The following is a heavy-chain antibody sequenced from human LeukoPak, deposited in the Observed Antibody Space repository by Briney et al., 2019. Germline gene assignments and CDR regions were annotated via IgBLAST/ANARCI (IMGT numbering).Heavy chain of an antibody. CDR1: GGSISSYY. D-gene: IGHD3-10*01. Sequence: PSETLSLTCTVSGGSISSYYWSWIRQPPGKGLEWIGYIYYSGSTYYNPSLRSRVTISVDTSKNQFSLKLSSVTAADTAVYYCARDRMMVRGVISHYYMDVWGKGTTVTVSS. CDR3: ARDRMMVRGVISHYYMDV. CDR2: IYYSGST. V-gene: IGHV4-59*01. J-gene: IGHJ6*03.